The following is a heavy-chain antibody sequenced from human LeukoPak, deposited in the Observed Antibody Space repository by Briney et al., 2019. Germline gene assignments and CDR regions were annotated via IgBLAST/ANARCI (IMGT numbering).Heavy chain of an antibody. Sequence: PSETLSLTCTVSGGSISSGGYYWTWIRQPAGKGLEWIGSIYYSGSTYYNPSLKSRVTISVDTSKNQFSLKLSSVTAADTAVYYCARQGLLWFGELLYFFDYWGQGTLVTVSS. J-gene: IGHJ4*02. CDR1: GGSISSGGYY. D-gene: IGHD3-10*01. CDR2: IYYSGST. CDR3: ARQGLLWFGELLYFFDY. V-gene: IGHV4-39*07.